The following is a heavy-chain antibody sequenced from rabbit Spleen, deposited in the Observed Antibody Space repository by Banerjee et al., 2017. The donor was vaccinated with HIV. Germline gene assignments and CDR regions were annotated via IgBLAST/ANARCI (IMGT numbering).Heavy chain of an antibody. Sequence: QEQLEESGGDLVQPEGSLTLTCTASRFSFNSNYWISWVRQAPGKGLEWIGCISTGSGSTWYASWAKGRFTISKTSSTTVTLQMTRLTAADTATYFCARDTSTSFSTYGMDLWGPGTLVTVS. CDR2: ISTGSGST. J-gene: IGHJ6*01. D-gene: IGHD1-1*01. V-gene: IGHV1S45*01. CDR1: RFSFNSNYW. CDR3: ARDTSTSFSTYGMDL.